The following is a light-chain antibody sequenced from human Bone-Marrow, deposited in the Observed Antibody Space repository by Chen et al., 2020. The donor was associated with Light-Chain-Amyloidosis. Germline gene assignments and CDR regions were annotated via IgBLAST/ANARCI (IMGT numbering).Light chain of an antibody. Sequence: QSALTHPASGSGSPGPSITIPCPGTSSDVGGDNHVSWYQQHPDKAPKPMIYEVTNRPSWVPDRFSGSKSDNTASLTISGLQTEDEADYFCSSYTITNTLVFGSGTRVTVL. CDR1: SSDVGGDNH. J-gene: IGLJ1*01. CDR2: EVT. CDR3: SSYTITNTLV. V-gene: IGLV2-14*01.